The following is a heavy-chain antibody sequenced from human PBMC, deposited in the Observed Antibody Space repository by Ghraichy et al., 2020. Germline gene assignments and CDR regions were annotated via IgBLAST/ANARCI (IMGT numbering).Heavy chain of an antibody. CDR2: ISGSGGST. CDR3: AKDRPIYDFWSGLSFLADY. CDR1: GFTFSSYA. D-gene: IGHD3-3*01. J-gene: IGHJ4*02. Sequence: GSLRLSCAASGFTFSSYAMSWVRQAPGKGLEWVSAISGSGGSTYYADSVKGRFTISRDNSKNTLYLQMNSLRAEDTAVYYCAKDRPIYDFWSGLSFLADYWGQGTLVTVSS. V-gene: IGHV3-23*01.